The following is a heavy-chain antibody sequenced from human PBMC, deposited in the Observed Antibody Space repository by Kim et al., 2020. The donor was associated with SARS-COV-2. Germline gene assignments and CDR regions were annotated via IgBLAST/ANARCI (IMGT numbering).Heavy chain of an antibody. CDR2: ISGSGGST. V-gene: IGHV3-23*01. CDR1: GFTFSSYA. J-gene: IGHJ4*02. Sequence: GGSLRLSCAASGFTFSSYAMSWVRQAPGKGLEWVSAISGSGGSTYYADSVKGRFTISRDNSKNTLYLQMNSLRAEDTAVYYCAKDQLDSQEGDYGADYWGQGTLVTVSS. CDR3: AKDQLDSQEGDYGADY. D-gene: IGHD4-17*01.